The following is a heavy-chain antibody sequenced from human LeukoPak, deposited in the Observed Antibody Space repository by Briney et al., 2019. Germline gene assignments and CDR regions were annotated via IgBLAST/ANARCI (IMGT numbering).Heavy chain of an antibody. V-gene: IGHV1-69*05. CDR2: IIPIFGTA. D-gene: IGHD3-10*01. J-gene: IGHJ4*02. CDR3: AQGSGSYYNVYFDY. CDR1: GGTFSSYA. Sequence: GASVKVSCKASGGTFSSYAISWVRQAPGQGLEWMGGIIPIFGTANYAQKFQGRVTITTDESTSTAYMELRSLRSDDTAVYYCAQGSGSYYNVYFDYWGQGTLVTVSS.